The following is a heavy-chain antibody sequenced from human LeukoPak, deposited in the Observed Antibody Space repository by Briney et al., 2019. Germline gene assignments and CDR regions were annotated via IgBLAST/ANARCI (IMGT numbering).Heavy chain of an antibody. J-gene: IGHJ4*02. V-gene: IGHV4-4*02. CDR2: IHHSGNT. D-gene: IGHD2-2*01. CDR1: GGFISSSNW. CDR3: ACVVSSDDFFDY. Sequence: KSSGTLSLTCAVSGGFISSSNWWSWVRQPPGKGLEWIGEIHHSGNTNYNPSLKSRVTISVDKSKNQFSLKLSSVTAADTAVYYCACVVSSDDFFDYWGQGTLVTVSS.